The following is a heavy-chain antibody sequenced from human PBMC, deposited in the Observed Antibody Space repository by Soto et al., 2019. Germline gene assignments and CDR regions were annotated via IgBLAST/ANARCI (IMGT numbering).Heavy chain of an antibody. D-gene: IGHD6-13*01. V-gene: IGHV3-48*01. J-gene: IGHJ1*01. CDR3: ARDLGSSWYPEYFQH. CDR2: ISSSSSTI. CDR1: GFTFSSYS. Sequence: GGSLRLSCAASGFTFSSYSMNWVRQAPGKGLEWVSYISSSSSTIYYADSVKGRFTISRDNAKNSLYLQMNSLRAEDTALFYCARDLGSSWYPEYFQHWGQGTLVTVSS.